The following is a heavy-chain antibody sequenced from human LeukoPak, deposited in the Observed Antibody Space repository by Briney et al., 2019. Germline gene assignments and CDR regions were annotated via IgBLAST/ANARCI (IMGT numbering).Heavy chain of an antibody. D-gene: IGHD2-15*01. Sequence: GRSLRLSCAASGFTFSSYGMHWVRQAPGKGLEWVAFIRYDGSNKYYADSVKGRFTISRDNSKNTLYLQMNSLRAEDTAVYYCAKPYCSGGSCYYYGMDVWGQGTTVTVSS. V-gene: IGHV3-30*02. CDR2: IRYDGSNK. J-gene: IGHJ6*02. CDR3: AKPYCSGGSCYYYGMDV. CDR1: GFTFSSYG.